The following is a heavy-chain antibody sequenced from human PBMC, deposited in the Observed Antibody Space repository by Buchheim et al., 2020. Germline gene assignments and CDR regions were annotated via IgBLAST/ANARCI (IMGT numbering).Heavy chain of an antibody. CDR1: GGSISSGDYY. CDR2: INHSGST. D-gene: IGHD2-21*01. J-gene: IGHJ5*02. Sequence: QVQLQESGPGLVKPSQTLSLTCTVSGGSISSGDYYWSWIRQPPGKGLEWIGEINHSGSTNYNPSLKSRVTISVDTSKNQFSLKLSSVTAADTAVYYCARDQAYCGGDCYAPNRSWWFDPWGQGTL. V-gene: IGHV4-30-4*01. CDR3: ARDQAYCGGDCYAPNRSWWFDP.